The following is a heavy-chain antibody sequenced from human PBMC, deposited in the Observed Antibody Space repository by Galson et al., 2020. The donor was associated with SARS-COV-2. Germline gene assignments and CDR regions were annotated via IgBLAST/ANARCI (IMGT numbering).Heavy chain of an antibody. CDR1: GFTFSSYE. J-gene: IGHJ6*02. Sequence: GGSLRLSCAASGFTFSSYEMNWVRQAPGKGLEWVSYIRSSGSTIYYADSVKGRFTISRDNAKNSLYLQMNSLRAEDTAVYYCARALSPDYYYYYGMDVWGQGTTVTVSS. V-gene: IGHV3-48*03. CDR2: IRSSGSTI. CDR3: ARALSPDYYYYYGMDV.